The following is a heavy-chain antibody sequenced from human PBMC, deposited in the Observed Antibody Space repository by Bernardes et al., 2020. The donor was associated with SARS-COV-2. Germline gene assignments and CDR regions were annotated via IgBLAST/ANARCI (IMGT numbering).Heavy chain of an antibody. CDR3: SREGSGWYGLDF. D-gene: IGHD6-19*01. CDR1: GYTFIDYY. V-gene: IGHV1-2*02. J-gene: IGHJ4*02. Sequence: ASVKVSCKASGYTFIDYYIHWIRQVPGQGLEWMGRVNPDTGGTTYAQKFQGRVTMTRDMSTSTVYMDLSSLRFDDTAVYYCSREGSGWYGLDFWGQGTLLTVSS. CDR2: VNPDTGGT.